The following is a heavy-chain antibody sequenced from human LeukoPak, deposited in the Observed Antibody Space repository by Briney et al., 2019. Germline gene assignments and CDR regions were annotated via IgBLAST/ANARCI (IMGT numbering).Heavy chain of an antibody. V-gene: IGHV3-74*01. CDR2: INGYGASP. Sequence: GGSLRLSCSASGFNFNNHWMYWVRQAPGKGLVWVSRINGYGASPSYADSVKGRFIISRDNAKNTLFLQMNSLRDDDTAVYYCARKAYNVVGIDHWDQGTLVIVSS. CDR1: GFNFNNHW. CDR3: ARKAYNVVGIDH. D-gene: IGHD5-24*01. J-gene: IGHJ4*02.